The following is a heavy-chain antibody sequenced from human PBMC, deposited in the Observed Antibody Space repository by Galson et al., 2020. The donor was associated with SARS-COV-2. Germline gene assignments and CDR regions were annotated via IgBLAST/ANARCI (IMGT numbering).Heavy chain of an antibody. CDR3: VRSAYCGGDCYSGAYYFDF. J-gene: IGHJ4*02. CDR1: GFTFSIYN. CDR2: IRSNTNNR. Sequence: GESLKISCAASGFTFSIYNLNWVRQAPGKGLEWISSIRSNTNNRYYADSVKGRFTISRDNAKNSLYLQINSLRAEDTAVYYCVRSAYCGGDCYSGAYYFDFWGQGTLVTVSS. V-gene: IGHV3-21*01. D-gene: IGHD2-21*02.